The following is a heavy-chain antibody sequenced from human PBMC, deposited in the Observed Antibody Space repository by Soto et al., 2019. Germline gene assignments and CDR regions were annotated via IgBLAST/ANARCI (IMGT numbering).Heavy chain of an antibody. J-gene: IGHJ4*02. CDR2: IKQDGSEI. V-gene: IGHV3-7*03. Sequence: LRLSCAASGFTFSNYWMNWVRQAPGKGLEWVANIKQDGSEIYYVASVKGRFTISGDNAKNSLYLQMNSLRAEDTALYYCARAGYGVPFDYWGQGTLVTVSS. D-gene: IGHD4-17*01. CDR3: ARAGYGVPFDY. CDR1: GFTFSNYW.